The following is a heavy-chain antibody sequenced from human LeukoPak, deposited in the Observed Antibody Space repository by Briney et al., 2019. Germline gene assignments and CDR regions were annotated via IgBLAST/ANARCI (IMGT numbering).Heavy chain of an antibody. CDR2: IYTSGST. CDR1: GGSISSYY. CDR3: ASSPAVTLGSWFDP. J-gene: IGHJ5*02. Sequence: SETLSLTCTVSGGSISSYYWSWIRQPAGKGLEWIGRIYTSGSTNYNPSLKSRVTMSVDTSKNQFSLKLSSVTAADTAVYYCASSPAVTLGSWFDPWGQGTLVTVSS. V-gene: IGHV4-4*07. D-gene: IGHD5-18*01.